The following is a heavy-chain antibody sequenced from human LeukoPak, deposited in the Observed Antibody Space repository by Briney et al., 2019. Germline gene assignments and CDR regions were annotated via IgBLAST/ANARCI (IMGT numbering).Heavy chain of an antibody. V-gene: IGHV3-7*01. J-gene: IGHJ3*02. D-gene: IGHD1-14*01. CDR3: APISESAFDI. Sequence: PGGSLRLSCAASGFTFSSYWMTWVRQAPGKGLEWVANIKQDGSERYYVDSVKGRFTISRDNAKNSVHLQMNSLRAEDTAIYYCAPISESAFDIWGQGTMDTVSS. CDR2: IKQDGSER. CDR1: GFTFSSYW.